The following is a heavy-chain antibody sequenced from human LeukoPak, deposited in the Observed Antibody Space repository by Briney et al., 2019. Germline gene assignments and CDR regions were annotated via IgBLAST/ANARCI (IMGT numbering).Heavy chain of an antibody. V-gene: IGHV4-59*08. Sequence: SETLSLTCSVSTDSTNTYYWSWIRQPPGKGLEWIGYISYGGATSYNPSLKRRVTISVDSPKNRFSLRLSSLTAADTALYYCARHGGTLDYFDYWGPGSLVTVSS. CDR1: TDSTNTYY. CDR3: ARHGGTLDYFDY. CDR2: ISYGGAT. J-gene: IGHJ4*02. D-gene: IGHD1-26*01.